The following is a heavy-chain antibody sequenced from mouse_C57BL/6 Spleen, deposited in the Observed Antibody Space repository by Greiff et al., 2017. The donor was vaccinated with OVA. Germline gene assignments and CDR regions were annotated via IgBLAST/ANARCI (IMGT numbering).Heavy chain of an antibody. Sequence: EVQLMESGGGLVKPGGSLKLSCAASGFTFSDYGMHWVRQAPEKGLEWVAYISSGSSTIYYADTVKGRFTISRDNAKNTLFLQMTSLRSEDTAMYYCARREDGYYDYFDYWGQGTTLTVSS. J-gene: IGHJ2*01. CDR1: GFTFSDYG. D-gene: IGHD2-3*01. V-gene: IGHV5-17*01. CDR2: ISSGSSTI. CDR3: ARREDGYYDYFDY.